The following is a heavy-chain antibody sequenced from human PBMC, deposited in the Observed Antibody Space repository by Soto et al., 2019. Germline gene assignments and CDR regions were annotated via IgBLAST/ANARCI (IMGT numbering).Heavy chain of an antibody. J-gene: IGHJ4*02. CDR2: INPSGGST. V-gene: IGHV1-46*03. Sequence: ASVKVSCKAIGYSFTSHYMHWVRQAPGQGLEWMGTINPSGGSTSYAQKFQGRVTMTRDTSTSTVYMELSSLRSEDTAVYYCARPPDRYYYDSSGYYLLDYWGQGTLVTVSS. D-gene: IGHD3-22*01. CDR1: GYSFTSHY. CDR3: ARPPDRYYYDSSGYYLLDY.